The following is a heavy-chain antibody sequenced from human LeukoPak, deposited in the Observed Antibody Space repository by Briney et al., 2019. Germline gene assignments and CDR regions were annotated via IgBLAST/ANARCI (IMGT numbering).Heavy chain of an antibody. V-gene: IGHV4-4*07. D-gene: IGHD3-22*01. Sequence: SETLSLTCTVSGGSISSYYWSWIRQPAGKGVEWIGRIYISGSTNYNPSLKSRVTMSVDTSKNQFSLKLSSVTAADTAVYYCARDPSGYYDSSGSPPGDYWGQGTLVTVSS. CDR2: IYISGST. CDR1: GGSISSYY. J-gene: IGHJ4*02. CDR3: ARDPSGYYDSSGSPPGDY.